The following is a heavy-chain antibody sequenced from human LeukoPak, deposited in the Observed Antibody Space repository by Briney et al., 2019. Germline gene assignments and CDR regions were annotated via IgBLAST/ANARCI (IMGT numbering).Heavy chain of an antibody. J-gene: IGHJ4*02. CDR1: GYSFTSYW. D-gene: IGHD1-26*01. V-gene: IGHV5-51*01. Sequence: GESLKISCKGSGYSFTSYWIGWVRPMPGKGLEWMGIIYPGDSDARYSPSFQGQVTISADKSISTAYLQWSSPKASDTAMYYCARRRDLYSGSYYPFDYWGQGTLVTVSS. CDR2: IYPGDSDA. CDR3: ARRRDLYSGSYYPFDY.